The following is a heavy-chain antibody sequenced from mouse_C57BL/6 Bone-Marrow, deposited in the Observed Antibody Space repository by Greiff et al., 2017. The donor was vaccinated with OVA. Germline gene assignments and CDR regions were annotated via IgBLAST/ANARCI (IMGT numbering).Heavy chain of an antibody. D-gene: IGHD2-1*01. J-gene: IGHJ3*01. Sequence: EVQLVESVAELVRPGASVTLSCTASGFNIKNTYMHWVKQRPEQGLEWIGRIDPANGNTKYAPKFQGKATITADTSSNTAYLQLSSLTSEDTAIYYCASYGNYKAWFAYWGQGTLVTVSA. CDR1: GFNIKNTY. CDR3: ASYGNYKAWFAY. V-gene: IGHV14-3*01. CDR2: IDPANGNT.